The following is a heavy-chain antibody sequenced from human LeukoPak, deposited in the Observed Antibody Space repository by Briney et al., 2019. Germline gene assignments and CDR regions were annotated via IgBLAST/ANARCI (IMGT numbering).Heavy chain of an antibody. Sequence: SETLSLTCTVSGGSISSYYWSWIRQPPGKGLEWIGEINHSGSTNYNPSLKSRVTISVDTSKNQFSLKLSSVTAADTAVYYCARHSRKGYRHGMDVWGQGTTVTVSS. CDR1: GGSISSYY. CDR2: INHSGST. V-gene: IGHV4-34*01. D-gene: IGHD1-1*01. CDR3: ARHSRKGYRHGMDV. J-gene: IGHJ6*02.